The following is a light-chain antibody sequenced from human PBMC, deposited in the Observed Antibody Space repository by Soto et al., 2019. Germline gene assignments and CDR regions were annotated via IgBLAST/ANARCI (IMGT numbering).Light chain of an antibody. Sequence: DIVMIQSPLALPVTPGEPASISCRSSQSLLHSNGYNYLDWYLQQPGQSPQLLIFLGSNRASGVPDRFSGSGSRTDFTLKISRVEAGDVGIYYCMQSLQAPQLTFGGGTRVEIK. V-gene: IGKV2-28*01. CDR1: QSLLHSNGYNY. J-gene: IGKJ4*01. CDR2: LGS. CDR3: MQSLQAPQLT.